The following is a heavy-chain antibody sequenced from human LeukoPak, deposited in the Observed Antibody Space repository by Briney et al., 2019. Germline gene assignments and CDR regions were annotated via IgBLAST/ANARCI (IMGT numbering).Heavy chain of an antibody. CDR1: GFTFSAYW. D-gene: IGHD6-13*01. J-gene: IGHJ4*02. Sequence: GGSLRLSCAASGFTFSAYWMTWVRQAPGKGLEWVANIKLDESEEYYVDSVKGRFTISRDNAKNSLYLQMNSLRAEDTAVYYGARISSSWYVFDYWGQGTLVTV. CDR3: ARISSSWYVFDY. V-gene: IGHV3-7*01. CDR2: IKLDESEE.